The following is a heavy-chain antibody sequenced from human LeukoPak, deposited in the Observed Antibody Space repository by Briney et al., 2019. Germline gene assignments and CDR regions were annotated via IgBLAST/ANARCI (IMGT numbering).Heavy chain of an antibody. D-gene: IGHD3-9*01. V-gene: IGHV3-48*04. CDR1: EFTFSSYS. CDR2: ISGSSSTV. J-gene: IGHJ4*02. Sequence: GSLRLSCEASEFTFSSYSMNWVRHSPGKGLEWGSYISGSSSTVDYADSVKGRFTMSRDNTKNPVYLQMNSLTGEDTAIYYCARDHDWAFDYWGQGAQLTDCS. CDR3: ARDHDWAFDY.